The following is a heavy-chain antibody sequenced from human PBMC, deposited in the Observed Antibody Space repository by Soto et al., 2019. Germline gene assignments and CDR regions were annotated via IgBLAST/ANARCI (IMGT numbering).Heavy chain of an antibody. V-gene: IGHV3-21*01. CDR1: GFSFSTST. CDR2: IGRTGIDR. Sequence: EVQLVESGGGLVKPGGSLRLSCAASGFSFSTSTMNWVRQAPGKGLEFVSSIGRTGIDRYYIDSVKGRFTISRDNAQNSLYLQMNNLRAEDKALYYCVCDDHRSYWGQGTLVTVSS. J-gene: IGHJ4*02. CDR3: VCDDHRSY.